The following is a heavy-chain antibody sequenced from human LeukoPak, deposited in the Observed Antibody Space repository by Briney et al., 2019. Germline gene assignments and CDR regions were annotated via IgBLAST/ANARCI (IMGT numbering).Heavy chain of an antibody. CDR3: ARDVRYYYDSSPGNWFDP. Sequence: GASVKVSCKASGYTFTGYYMHWVRQAPGQGLEWMGWISAYNGNTNYAQKLQGRVTMTTDTSTSTAYMELRSLRSDDTAVYYCARDVRYYYDSSPGNWFDPWGQGTLVTVSS. V-gene: IGHV1-18*04. J-gene: IGHJ5*02. CDR2: ISAYNGNT. CDR1: GYTFTGYY. D-gene: IGHD3-22*01.